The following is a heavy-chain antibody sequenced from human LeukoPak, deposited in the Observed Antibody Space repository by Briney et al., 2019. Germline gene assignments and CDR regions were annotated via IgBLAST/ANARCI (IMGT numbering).Heavy chain of an antibody. CDR3: AKSALTGYDILTGYNSYYYYMDV. CDR2: IWYDGSNK. Sequence: GGSLRLSCAASGFTFSSYGMHWVRQAPGKGLEWVAVIWYDGSNKYYADSVKGRFTISRDNSKNTLYLQMNSLRAEDTAVYYCAKSALTGYDILTGYNSYYYYMDVWGKGTTVTVSS. V-gene: IGHV3-33*06. CDR1: GFTFSSYG. J-gene: IGHJ6*03. D-gene: IGHD3-9*01.